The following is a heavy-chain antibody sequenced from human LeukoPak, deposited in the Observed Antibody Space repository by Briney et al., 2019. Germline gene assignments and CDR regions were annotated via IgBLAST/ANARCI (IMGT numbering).Heavy chain of an antibody. D-gene: IGHD2/OR15-2a*01. CDR1: GFTFSGAW. V-gene: IGHV3-15*01. CDR2: IKNDGAT. J-gene: IGHJ4*02. CDR3: TTVTHFYL. Sequence: GGSLRLSCATSGFTFSGAWLSWVRQAPGMGLEWIGRIKNDGATDYAAPVRGRFTISRDVSRATLYLQMNSLKTEDTAMYYCTTVTHFYLGGQGTLVTVSS.